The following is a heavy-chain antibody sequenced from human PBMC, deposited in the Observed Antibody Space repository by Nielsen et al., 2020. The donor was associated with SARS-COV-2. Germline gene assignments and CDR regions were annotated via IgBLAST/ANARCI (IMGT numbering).Heavy chain of an antibody. CDR3: ARENRDGYNFVYFQH. CDR2: ISYDGSME. D-gene: IGHD5-24*01. CDR1: GFAFRSYG. V-gene: IGHV3-30*03. J-gene: IGHJ1*01. Sequence: GGSLRLSCAASGFAFRSYGMHWVRQAPGKGLEWLAVISYDGSMEYYADSVKGRFTISRDNSKNTLYLQMNSLRAEDTAVYYCARENRDGYNFVYFQHWGQGTLVTVSS.